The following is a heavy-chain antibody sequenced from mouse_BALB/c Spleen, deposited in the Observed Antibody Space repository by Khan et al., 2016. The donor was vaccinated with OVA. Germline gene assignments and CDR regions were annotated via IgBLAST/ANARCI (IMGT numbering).Heavy chain of an antibody. D-gene: IGHD1-1*01. CDR2: ISYSDST. Sequence: VQLKESGPGLVKPSQSLSLTYTVTGYSITSNYAWNWIRQFPGNKLEWMGYISYSDSTSYNPSLKSRISITRDTSQNQFFLQLNSVTTEDTATYYCARGNYYGYYFDYWGQGTTLTVSS. V-gene: IGHV3-2*02. CDR3: ARGNYYGYYFDY. J-gene: IGHJ2*01. CDR1: GYSITSNYA.